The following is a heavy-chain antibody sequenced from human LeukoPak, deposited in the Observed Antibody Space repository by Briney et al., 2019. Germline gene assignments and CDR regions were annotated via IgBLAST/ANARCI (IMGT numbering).Heavy chain of an antibody. CDR2: FNWDGGSP. CDR3: AAALDSSSYFYWGFDY. J-gene: IGHJ4*02. V-gene: IGHV3-20*04. Sequence: GRSLRLSCAASGLTFVDYGMSWIRRAPGKRLDWGFVFNWDGGSPGYADSVKGRFTSSRDNAKRSLYLQMNSLRADDTGFYYCAAALDSSSYFYWGFDYWGQGTLVTVSS. CDR1: GLTFVDYG. D-gene: IGHD3-22*01.